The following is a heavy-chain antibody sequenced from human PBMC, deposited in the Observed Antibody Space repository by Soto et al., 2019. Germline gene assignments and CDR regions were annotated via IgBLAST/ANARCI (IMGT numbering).Heavy chain of an antibody. J-gene: IGHJ6*02. CDR2: INHSGST. D-gene: IGHD3-3*01. V-gene: IGHV4-34*01. CDR3: ARVRGYDFWSGYIIYYYGMDV. CDR1: GGSFSGYY. Sequence: SETLSLTCAVYGGSFSGYYWSWIRQPPGKGLEWIGEINHSGSTNYNPSLKSRVTISVDTSKNQFSLKLSSVTAADTAVYYCARVRGYDFWSGYIIYYYGMDVWGQGTTVTVS.